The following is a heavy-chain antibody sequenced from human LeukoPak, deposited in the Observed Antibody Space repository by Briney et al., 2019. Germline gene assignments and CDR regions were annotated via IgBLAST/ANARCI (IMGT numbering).Heavy chain of an antibody. V-gene: IGHV3-7*05. CDR3: ARAWGATSGDY. Sequence: GGSLRLSCAASGFTFSNYWMSWVRQAPGKGLEWVANIKYDGSEKYYVDSVKGRFTISRDNAKNSLYLQMNSLRVEDTAVYYCARAWGATSGDYWGQGTLVTVSS. D-gene: IGHD1-26*01. CDR2: IKYDGSEK. CDR1: GFTFSNYW. J-gene: IGHJ4*02.